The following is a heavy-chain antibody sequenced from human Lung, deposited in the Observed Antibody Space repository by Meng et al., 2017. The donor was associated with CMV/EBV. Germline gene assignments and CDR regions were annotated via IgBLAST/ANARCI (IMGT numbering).Heavy chain of an antibody. CDR2: INPNSGGT. Sequence: ASXXVSXKASGYTFTGYYMHWVRQAPGQGLEWMGWINPNSGGTNYAQKFQGRVTMTRDTSISTAYMELSRLRSDDTAVYYCARDRLRFLEWSYGMDVWGQGNXV. CDR1: GYTFTGYY. V-gene: IGHV1-2*02. J-gene: IGHJ6*02. D-gene: IGHD3-3*01. CDR3: ARDRLRFLEWSYGMDV.